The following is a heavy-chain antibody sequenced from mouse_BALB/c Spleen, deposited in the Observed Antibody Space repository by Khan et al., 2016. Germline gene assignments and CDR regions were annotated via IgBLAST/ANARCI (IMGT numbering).Heavy chain of an antibody. J-gene: IGHJ3*01. D-gene: IGHD1-1*01. CDR2: IDPQTGGT. CDR3: TRGGLYHGSSSFAY. V-gene: IGHV1-15*01. CDR1: GYTFTDYE. Sequence: QVQLQQPGAELVRPGASVTLSCKASGYTFTDYEMHWVKQTPVHGLEWIGSIDPQTGGTAYNQKFKGKATLTADKSSTTAYMEFRSLTSEDSAVYYCTRGGLYHGSSSFAYWGQGTLVTVSA.